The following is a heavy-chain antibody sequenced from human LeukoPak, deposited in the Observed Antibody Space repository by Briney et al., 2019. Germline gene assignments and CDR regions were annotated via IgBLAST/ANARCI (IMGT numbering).Heavy chain of an antibody. Sequence: GESLKISCKGSGYIFTNYWIGWVRQMPGKGLEWMGIIYPDDSDTRYSPSFRGQVTFSADKSISTAYLQWSSLKASDTAMYYCARPSAYGEDAFDVWGQGTLVTDSS. CDR2: IYPDDSDT. V-gene: IGHV5-51*01. CDR1: GYIFTNYW. D-gene: IGHD2-21*01. J-gene: IGHJ3*01. CDR3: ARPSAYGEDAFDV.